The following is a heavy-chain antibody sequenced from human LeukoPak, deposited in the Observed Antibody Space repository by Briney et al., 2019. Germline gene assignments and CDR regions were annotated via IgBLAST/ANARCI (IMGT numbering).Heavy chain of an antibody. Sequence: GGSLRLSCAASGFPFSSYSMTWVRQAPGKGLEWVANIKPDGTTKFYVDSVKGRFTISRDNALNSLYLQMNSLRAEDTAVYYCARAAATIVPDYWGQGTLVTVSS. CDR1: GFPFSSYS. D-gene: IGHD5-24*01. J-gene: IGHJ4*02. V-gene: IGHV3-7*03. CDR3: ARAAATIVPDY. CDR2: IKPDGTTK.